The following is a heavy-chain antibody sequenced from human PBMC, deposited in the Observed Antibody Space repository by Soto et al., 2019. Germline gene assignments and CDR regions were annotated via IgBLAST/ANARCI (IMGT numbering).Heavy chain of an antibody. J-gene: IGHJ4*02. D-gene: IGHD5-18*01. CDR1: GGSILTSTYY. CDR3: ARDDTAMVTGYDY. V-gene: IGHV4-39*07. CDR2: IYYSGGT. Sequence: SETLSLTCTVSGGSILTSTYYLTWIRQSPGKGLEWIGNIYYSGGTFYTPSLKSRVTMSVDTSNNQFSLKLSSVTAADTAVYYCARDDTAMVTGYDYWGQGTLVTVSS.